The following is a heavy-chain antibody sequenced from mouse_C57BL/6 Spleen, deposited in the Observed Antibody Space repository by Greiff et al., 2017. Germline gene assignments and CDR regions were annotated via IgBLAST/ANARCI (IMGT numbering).Heavy chain of an antibody. CDR2: ITPSNGCT. CDR1: GYTFTSYW. CDR3: ARSGANWDVAWFAD. Sequence: QVQLQQPGTELVKPGASVKLSCKASGYTFTSYWMHWVKQRPGQGLEWIGNITPSNGCTNYNEKFKSKATLTVDKSSSTAYMQLRSLTSEDSAVYDCARSGANWDVAWFADWGQGTLVTVSA. V-gene: IGHV1-53*01. D-gene: IGHD4-1*01. J-gene: IGHJ3*01.